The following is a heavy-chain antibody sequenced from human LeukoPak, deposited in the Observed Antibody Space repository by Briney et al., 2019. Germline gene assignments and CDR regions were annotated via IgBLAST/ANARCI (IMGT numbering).Heavy chain of an antibody. J-gene: IGHJ4*02. D-gene: IGHD2-2*01. Sequence: GGSLRLSCAASGFNFSGYGMHWVRQAPGKGLERVSFIQYDGRTIFCTDSVKGRFTISRDNSKNTLHLQMNSLRIEDTAVYYCAKEVQLLPFDYWGQGTLVTVSS. CDR2: IQYDGRTI. CDR3: AKEVQLLPFDY. CDR1: GFNFSGYG. V-gene: IGHV3-30*02.